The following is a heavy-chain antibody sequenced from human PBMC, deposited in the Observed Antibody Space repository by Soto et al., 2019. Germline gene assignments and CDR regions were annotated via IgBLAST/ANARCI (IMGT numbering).Heavy chain of an antibody. J-gene: IGHJ4*02. CDR3: ARGNSGSYGSFDY. CDR1: GYSFTSYW. D-gene: IGHD1-26*01. V-gene: IGHV5-51*01. Sequence: PGESLKISCKVSGYSFTSYWIGWVRQMPGKGLEWMGIIYPADSNTKYSPSLQGQVSISADRSISTAYLQWSSLKAPDTAIYYCARGNSGSYGSFDYWGQGTPVTVSS. CDR2: IYPADSNT.